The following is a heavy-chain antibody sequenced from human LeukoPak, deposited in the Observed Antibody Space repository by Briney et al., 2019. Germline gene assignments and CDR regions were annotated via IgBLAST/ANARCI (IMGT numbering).Heavy chain of an antibody. D-gene: IGHD6-13*01. CDR3: ASSAAGDLYFDY. J-gene: IGHJ4*02. CDR1: GFTVSSNY. Sequence: PGGSLRLSCAASGFTVSSNYMSWVRQAPGKGLEWVSVIYSGGGTYYADSVKGRFTISRDNSKNTLYLQMNSLRAEDTAVYYCASSAAGDLYFDYWGQGTLVTVSS. CDR2: IYSGGGT. V-gene: IGHV3-66*01.